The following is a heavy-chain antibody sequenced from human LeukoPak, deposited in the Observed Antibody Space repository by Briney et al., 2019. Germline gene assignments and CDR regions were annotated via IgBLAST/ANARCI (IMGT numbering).Heavy chain of an antibody. J-gene: IGHJ1*01. V-gene: IGHV3-23*01. CDR2: IGSSGATT. CDR1: GFTFNTSP. D-gene: IGHD6-13*01. Sequence: GGSLRLSCAASGFTFNTSPMSWVRQAPGKGLEWVSAIGSSGATTYYADSVKGRFTLSRDTSRNTLYLQMNNLRAEDTAVYYCARGPTVTAAGHWGQGTLVTVSS. CDR3: ARGPTVTAAGH.